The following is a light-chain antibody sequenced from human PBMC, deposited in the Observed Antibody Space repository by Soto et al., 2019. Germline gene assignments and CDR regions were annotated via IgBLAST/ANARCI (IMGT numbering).Light chain of an antibody. CDR1: SSDVGGYNY. V-gene: IGLV2-14*01. Sequence: QSVLTQPASVSRSPGQSITISCTGTSSDVGGYNYVSWYQQHPGKAPKLMIYDVSNRPSGVSNRFSGSKSGNTASLTISGIQAEDEADYYCSSYTSSSTGVFGTGTKV. J-gene: IGLJ1*01. CDR2: DVS. CDR3: SSYTSSSTGV.